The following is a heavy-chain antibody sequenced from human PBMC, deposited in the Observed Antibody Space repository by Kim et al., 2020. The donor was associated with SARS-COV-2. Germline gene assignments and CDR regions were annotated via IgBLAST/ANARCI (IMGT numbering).Heavy chain of an antibody. J-gene: IGHJ6*02. CDR3: ARPVPYYFYGRDV. D-gene: IGHD6-6*01. V-gene: IGHV3-53*04. Sequence: YSDSVKGRFIIARHISKNTLYLEMNNLRTEDTAVYYCARPVPYYFYGRDVWGQGTTVTVSS.